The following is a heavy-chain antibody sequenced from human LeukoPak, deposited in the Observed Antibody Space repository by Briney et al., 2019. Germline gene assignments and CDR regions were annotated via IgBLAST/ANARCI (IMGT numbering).Heavy chain of an antibody. CDR3: ADTPGYCSGGSCARAIDY. CDR1: GFTFSSYA. CDR2: ISGSGGST. D-gene: IGHD2-15*01. Sequence: PGASLRLSCAASGFTFSSYAMSLVRQAPGKGLEWVSAISGSGGSTYYADSVKGRFTISSDNSKNTLYLQMNSLRAEDTAVYYCADTPGYCSGGSCARAIDYWGQGTLVTVSS. V-gene: IGHV3-23*01. J-gene: IGHJ4*02.